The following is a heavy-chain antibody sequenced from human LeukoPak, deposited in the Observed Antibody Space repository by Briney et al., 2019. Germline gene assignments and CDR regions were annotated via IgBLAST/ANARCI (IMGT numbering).Heavy chain of an antibody. CDR3: ARGDEYHYYYYYMDA. D-gene: IGHD2-2*02. V-gene: IGHV1-2*02. J-gene: IGHJ6*03. CDR1: GYTFTGYY. Sequence: ASVKVSCKASGYTFTGYYMHWVRQAPGQGLEWMGWINPNSGGTNYAQKFQGRVTMTRDTSISTAYMELSRLRSDDTAVYYCARGDEYHYYYYYMDAWGKGTTVTVSS. CDR2: INPNSGGT.